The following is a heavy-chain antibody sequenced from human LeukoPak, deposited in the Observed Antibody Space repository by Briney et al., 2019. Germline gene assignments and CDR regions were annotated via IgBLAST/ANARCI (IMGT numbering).Heavy chain of an antibody. V-gene: IGHV4-38-2*02. J-gene: IGHJ5*02. CDR1: GYSISSGYY. CDR3: ARDSPRIAAAGLWFDP. CDR2: IYHSGST. D-gene: IGHD6-13*01. Sequence: SETLSLTCTVSGYSISSGYYWGWIRQPPGKGLEWIGSIYHSGSTYYNPSLKSRVTISVDTSKNQFSLKLSSVTAADTAVYYCARDSPRIAAAGLWFDPWGQGTLVTVSS.